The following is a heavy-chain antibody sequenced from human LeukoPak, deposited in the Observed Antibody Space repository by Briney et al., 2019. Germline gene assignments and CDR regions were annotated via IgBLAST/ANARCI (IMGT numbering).Heavy chain of an antibody. V-gene: IGHV4-59*01. CDR3: ARIRITMVRGVIAHTLEDY. CDR2: IYYSGST. D-gene: IGHD3-10*01. Sequence: SETLSLTCTVSGGSISSYYWSWIRQPPGKGLEWIGYIYYSGSTNYNPSLKSRVTISVDTSKNQFSLKLSSVTAADTAVYYCARIRITMVRGVIAHTLEDYWGQGTLVTVSS. CDR1: GGSISSYY. J-gene: IGHJ4*02.